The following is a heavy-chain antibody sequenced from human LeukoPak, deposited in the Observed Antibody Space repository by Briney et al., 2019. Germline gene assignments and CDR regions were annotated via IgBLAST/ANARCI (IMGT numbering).Heavy chain of an antibody. CDR2: IYYSGST. V-gene: IGHV4-59*01. J-gene: IGHJ3*02. CDR1: GGSISSYY. Sequence: SETLSLTCTVSGGSISSYYWSWIRQPPGKGLEWIGYIYYSGSTNYNPSLKSRVTISVDTSKNQFSLKLSSVTAADTAVYYCAGYYLGNAIDIWGQGTMVTVSS. D-gene: IGHD3-22*01. CDR3: AGYYLGNAIDI.